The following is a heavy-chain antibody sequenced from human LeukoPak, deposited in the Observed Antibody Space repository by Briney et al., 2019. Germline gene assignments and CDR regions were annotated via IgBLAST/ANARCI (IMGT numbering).Heavy chain of an antibody. CDR3: AREVNNWNYALLDY. CDR2: ISYDGSNK. V-gene: IGHV3-30-3*01. CDR1: GFTFSSYA. J-gene: IGHJ4*02. Sequence: GGSLRLSCAASGFTFSSYAMHWVRQAPRKGLEWVAVISYDGSNKYYADSVKGRFTISRDNSKNTLYLQMNSLRAEDTAVYYCAREVNNWNYALLDYWGQGTLVTVSS. D-gene: IGHD1-7*01.